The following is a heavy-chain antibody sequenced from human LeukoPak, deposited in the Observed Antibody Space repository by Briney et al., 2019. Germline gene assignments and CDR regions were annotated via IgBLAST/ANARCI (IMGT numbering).Heavy chain of an antibody. J-gene: IGHJ4*02. CDR3: ARAPRQLRYFDWLSSYFDY. Sequence: PGGSLRLSCAASGFTFSSYSMNWVRQAPGKGLEWVSSISSSSSYIYYADSVKGRFTISRDNAKNSLYLQMNSLRAEDTAVYYCARAPRQLRYFDWLSSYFDYWGQGTLVTVSS. CDR2: ISSSSSYI. V-gene: IGHV3-21*01. CDR1: GFTFSSYS. D-gene: IGHD3-9*01.